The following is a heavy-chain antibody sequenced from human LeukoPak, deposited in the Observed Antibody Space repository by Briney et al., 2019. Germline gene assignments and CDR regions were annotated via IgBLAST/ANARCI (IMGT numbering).Heavy chain of an antibody. CDR3: GRRAGNSWNPQYYFDY. Sequence: GGSLRLSCAASGFTFDDYAMHWVRQAPGKGLEWVSYISSSSSTMYYADSVKGRFTISRDNAKNSLYLQMNSLRAEDTAVYYCGRRAGNSWNPQYYFDYWGQGTLVTVSS. J-gene: IGHJ4*02. D-gene: IGHD1-20*01. V-gene: IGHV3-48*04. CDR1: GFTFDDYA. CDR2: ISSSSSTM.